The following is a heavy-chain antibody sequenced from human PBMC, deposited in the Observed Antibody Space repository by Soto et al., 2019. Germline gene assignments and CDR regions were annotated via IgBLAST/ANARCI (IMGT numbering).Heavy chain of an antibody. D-gene: IGHD6-19*01. J-gene: IGHJ6*02. CDR2: ISAYNGNT. CDR3: ASGRRSGWTIYYYYGMDV. CDR1: GYTFTSYG. V-gene: IGHV1-18*01. Sequence: QVQLVQSGAEVKKPGASVKVSCKASGYTFTSYGISWVRQAPGQGLEWMGWISAYNGNTNYAQKLQGRVTMTTDTSTSTGYMELRSLRSDDTAVYYCASGRRSGWTIYYYYGMDVWGQGTTVTVSS.